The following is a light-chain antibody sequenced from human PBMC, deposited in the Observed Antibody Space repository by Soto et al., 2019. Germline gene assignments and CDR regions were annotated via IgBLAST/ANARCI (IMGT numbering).Light chain of an antibody. J-gene: IGLJ1*01. Sequence: QSVLTQPASVSGSPGQSITISCTGTSSDVGSYNLVSWYQQHPGKAPKLMIYEVSKWPSGVSNRFSGSKSGNAASLTISGLQAEDEAEYYCCSYAGRSTVVFATGRKVTVL. CDR3: CSYAGRSTVV. CDR2: EVS. V-gene: IGLV2-23*02. CDR1: SSDVGSYNL.